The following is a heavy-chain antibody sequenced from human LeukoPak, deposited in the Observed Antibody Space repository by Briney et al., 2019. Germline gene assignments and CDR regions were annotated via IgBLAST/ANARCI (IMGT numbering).Heavy chain of an antibody. CDR3: ARGSGYYFYFDY. J-gene: IGHJ4*02. V-gene: IGHV4-59*01. CDR2: IYYSGST. D-gene: IGHD3-22*01. Sequence: SETLSLTCTVSGGSISSYSWSWIRQPPGKGLEWIGYIYYSGSTNYNPSLKSRVTISVDTSKNQFSLKLSSVTAADTAVYYCARGSGYYFYFDYWGQGTLVTVSS. CDR1: GGSISSYS.